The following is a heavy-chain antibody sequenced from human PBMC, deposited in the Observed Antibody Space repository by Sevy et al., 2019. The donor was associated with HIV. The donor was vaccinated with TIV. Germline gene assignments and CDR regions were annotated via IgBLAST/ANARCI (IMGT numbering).Heavy chain of an antibody. J-gene: IGHJ4*02. V-gene: IGHV3-7*01. D-gene: IGHD6-13*01. CDR3: VRAIAKDGSF. CDR1: GFTLNNYW. Sequence: VGSLRLSCVASGFTLNNYWMHWVRQAPGKGLEWVANINQDGGVTYYVDSVRGRFTISRDNGRNLVFLQMNSLRVDDTALYFCVRAIAKDGSFWGQGTLVTVSS. CDR2: INQDGGVT.